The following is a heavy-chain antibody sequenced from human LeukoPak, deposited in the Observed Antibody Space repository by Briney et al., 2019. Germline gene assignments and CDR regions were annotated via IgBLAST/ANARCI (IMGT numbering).Heavy chain of an antibody. D-gene: IGHD3-3*01. Sequence: PSQTLSLTCTVSGGSISSGSYYWSWIRQPAGKGLEWIGRIYTSGSTNYNPSLKSRVTISVDTSKNQFSLKLSSVTAADTAVYYCPREVTIFGVVTDDAFDIWGQGTMVTVSS. CDR1: GGSISSGSYY. CDR3: PREVTIFGVVTDDAFDI. J-gene: IGHJ3*02. V-gene: IGHV4-61*02. CDR2: IYTSGST.